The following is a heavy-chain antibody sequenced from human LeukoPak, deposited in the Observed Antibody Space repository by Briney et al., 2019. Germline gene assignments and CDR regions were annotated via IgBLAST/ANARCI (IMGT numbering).Heavy chain of an antibody. CDR2: ILHDGSNK. V-gene: IGHV3-30*03. J-gene: IGHJ4*02. D-gene: IGHD5-18*01. Sequence: GRSLRLSCAASGFAFSSCGMHWVRQAPGKGLEWVAVILHDGSNKQYADSVKGRFTISRDNSKNTLYLQMNSLRAEDTAVYYCATLSGDSHGYDYWGQGTLVTVSS. CDR1: GFAFSSCG. CDR3: ATLSGDSHGYDY.